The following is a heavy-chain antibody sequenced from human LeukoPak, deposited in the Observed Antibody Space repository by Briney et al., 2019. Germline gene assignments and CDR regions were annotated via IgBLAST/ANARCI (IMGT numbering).Heavy chain of an antibody. Sequence: GGSLRLSCAASGFPFSTYAMSWVRQAPGKGLEWVSAIFGSGDRTYYADSVKGRFSSSRDNAKNSLYLQMNSLRAEDTAVYYCARDRRRYSSSSFDYWGQGTLVTVSS. CDR3: ARDRRRYSSSSFDY. J-gene: IGHJ4*02. D-gene: IGHD6-13*01. CDR2: IFGSGDRT. V-gene: IGHV3-23*01. CDR1: GFPFSTYA.